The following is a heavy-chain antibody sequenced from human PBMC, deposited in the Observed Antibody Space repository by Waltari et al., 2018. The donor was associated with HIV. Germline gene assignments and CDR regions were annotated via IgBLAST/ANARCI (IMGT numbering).Heavy chain of an antibody. D-gene: IGHD2-15*01. CDR2: INHSGST. V-gene: IGHV4-34*01. J-gene: IGHJ5*02. CDR3: ASSVVAARKARWFDP. CDR1: GGSFSGYY. Sequence: QVQLQQWGAGLLKPSETLSLTCAVYGGSFSGYYWSWIRQPPGKGLEWIGEINHSGSTNYNPSLKSRVTISVDTSKNQFSLKLSSVTAADTAVYYCASSVVAARKARWFDPWGQGTLVTVSS.